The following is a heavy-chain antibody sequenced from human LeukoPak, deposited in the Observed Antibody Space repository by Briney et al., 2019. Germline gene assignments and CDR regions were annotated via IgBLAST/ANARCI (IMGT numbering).Heavy chain of an antibody. CDR3: ARGGAVAPKFNFDY. V-gene: IGHV3-21*01. CDR1: GFTFSSYS. Sequence: GSLRLSCAASGFTFSSYSMNWVRQAPGKGLEWVSSISSGSSYIYYADSVKGRFTISRDNAKNSLYLQMNSLRAEDTAVYYCARGGAVAPKFNFDYWGQGTLVTVSS. D-gene: IGHD6-19*01. CDR2: ISSGSSYI. J-gene: IGHJ4*02.